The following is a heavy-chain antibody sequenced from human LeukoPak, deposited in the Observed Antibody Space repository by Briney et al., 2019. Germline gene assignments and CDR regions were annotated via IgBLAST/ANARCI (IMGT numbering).Heavy chain of an antibody. Sequence: GGSLRLSCAASGFTFSDYYMSWIRQVPGKGLEWVSDISNSGSIIHYADSVKGRFTISRDNAKKSLDVQMTSLRVEDTAVYYCARDQDSSGWDMNFDLWGRGSRVTVSS. D-gene: IGHD3-22*01. V-gene: IGHV3-11*04. J-gene: IGHJ2*01. CDR3: ARDQDSSGWDMNFDL. CDR2: ISNSGSII. CDR1: GFTFSDYY.